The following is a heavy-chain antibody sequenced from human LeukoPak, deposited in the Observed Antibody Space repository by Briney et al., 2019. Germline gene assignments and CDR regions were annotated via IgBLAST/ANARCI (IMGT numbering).Heavy chain of an antibody. CDR2: MNPNSGNT. Sequence: ASVKVSCKASGYTFTSYDINWVRQATGQGLGWMGWMNPNSGNTGYAQKFQGRVTITRNTSISTAYMELSSLRSEDTAVYYCARVRRNYGGIRFDPWGQGTLVTVSS. J-gene: IGHJ5*02. CDR1: GYTFTSYD. D-gene: IGHD1-7*01. V-gene: IGHV1-8*03. CDR3: ARVRRNYGGIRFDP.